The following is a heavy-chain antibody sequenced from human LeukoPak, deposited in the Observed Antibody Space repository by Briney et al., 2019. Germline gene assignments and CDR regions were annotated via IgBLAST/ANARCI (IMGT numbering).Heavy chain of an antibody. CDR2: IIPILGIA. CDR3: ARASLRSSGPLSPDY. V-gene: IGHV1-69*04. J-gene: IGHJ4*02. CDR1: GGTFSSYA. D-gene: IGHD3-22*01. Sequence: SVKVSCKASGGTFSSYAISWVQQAPGQGLEWMGRIIPILGIANYAQKFQGRVTITADKATSTAYMELSSLRSEDTAVYYCARASLRSSGPLSPDYWGQGTLVTVSS.